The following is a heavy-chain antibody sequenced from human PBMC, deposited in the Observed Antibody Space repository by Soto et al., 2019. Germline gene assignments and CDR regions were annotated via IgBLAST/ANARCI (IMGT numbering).Heavy chain of an antibody. Sequence: ASVKVSCKASGYTFTSYAMHWVRQAPGQRLEWMGWISAYNGNTNYAQKLQGRVTMTTDTSTSTAYMELRSLRSDDTAVYYCARVNEVWFDPWGQGTLVTVSS. J-gene: IGHJ5*02. V-gene: IGHV1-18*01. CDR3: ARVNEVWFDP. CDR1: GYTFTSYA. CDR2: ISAYNGNT.